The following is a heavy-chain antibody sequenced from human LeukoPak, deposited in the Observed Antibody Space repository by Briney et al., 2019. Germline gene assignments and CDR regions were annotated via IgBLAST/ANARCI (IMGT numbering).Heavy chain of an antibody. V-gene: IGHV3-48*03. Sequence: GGSLRLSCAASGFTFSSYEMNWVRQAPGKGLEWVSYISSTGTTIYYADSVKGRFTISRDNSKNTLYLQMNSLRAEDTAVYYCARTLATGATNPPMGYWGQGTLVTVSS. CDR2: ISSTGTTI. CDR1: GFTFSSYE. CDR3: ARTLATGATNPPMGY. D-gene: IGHD1-26*01. J-gene: IGHJ4*02.